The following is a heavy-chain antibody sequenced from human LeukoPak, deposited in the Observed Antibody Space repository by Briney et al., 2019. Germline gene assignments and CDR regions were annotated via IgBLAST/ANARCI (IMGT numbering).Heavy chain of an antibody. CDR2: INPNSGGT. CDR3: ARDSGYCSGSSCDRYFDL. CDR1: GYTFTGYY. Sequence: ASVKVSCKASGYTFTGYYMNWVRQAPGQGLEWMGWINPNSGGTNYAQKFQGRVTMTRDTSISTAYMELSRLSSDDTAVYYCARDSGYCSGSSCDRYFDLWGRGTLVTVSS. J-gene: IGHJ2*01. D-gene: IGHD2-15*01. V-gene: IGHV1-2*02.